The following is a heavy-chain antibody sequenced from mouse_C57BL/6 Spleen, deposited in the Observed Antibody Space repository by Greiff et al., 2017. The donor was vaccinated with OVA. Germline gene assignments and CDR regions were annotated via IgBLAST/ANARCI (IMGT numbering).Heavy chain of an antibody. CDR3: AREGDEFITYGGRGAMDY. CDR2: IYPRSGNT. D-gene: IGHD1-1*01. V-gene: IGHV1-81*01. CDR1: GYTFTSYG. Sequence: QVQLQQSGAELARPGASVKLSCKASGYTFTSYGISWVKQRTGQGLEWIGEIYPRSGNTYYNEKFKGKATLTADKSSSTAYLELRRLTSEDSAVYLCAREGDEFITYGGRGAMDYWGQGTSVTVSS. J-gene: IGHJ4*01.